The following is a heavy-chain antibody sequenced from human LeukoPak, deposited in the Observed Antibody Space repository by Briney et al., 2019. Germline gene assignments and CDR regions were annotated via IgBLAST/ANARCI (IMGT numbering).Heavy chain of an antibody. CDR2: IWYDGSNK. D-gene: IGHD3-10*01. CDR1: GFTFSSHG. V-gene: IGHV3-33*06. CDR3: AKTMVRGVIPSPLDY. J-gene: IGHJ4*02. Sequence: GGSLRLSCAASGFTFSSHGMHWVRQAPGKGLEWVAVIWYDGSNKYYADSVKGRFTISRDNSKNTLYLQMNSLRAEDTAVYYCAKTMVRGVIPSPLDYWGQGTLVTVSS.